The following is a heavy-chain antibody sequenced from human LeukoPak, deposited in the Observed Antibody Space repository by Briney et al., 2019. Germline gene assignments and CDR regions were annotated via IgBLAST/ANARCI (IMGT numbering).Heavy chain of an antibody. CDR3: AKDDYGVRFHYYYYGMDV. V-gene: IGHV3-23*01. D-gene: IGHD4-17*01. Sequence: GGSLRLSCAASGFTFSSYAMSWVRQAPGKGLEWVSAISGSGGSTYYADSVEGRFTISRDNSKNTLYLQMNSLRAEDTAVYYCAKDDYGVRFHYYYYGMDVWGQGTTVTVSS. CDR2: ISGSGGST. J-gene: IGHJ6*02. CDR1: GFTFSSYA.